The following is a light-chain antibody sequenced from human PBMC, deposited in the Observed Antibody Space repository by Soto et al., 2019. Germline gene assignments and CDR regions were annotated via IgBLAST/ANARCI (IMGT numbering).Light chain of an antibody. V-gene: IGKV3D-15*01. Sequence: EIVMTQSPATLSVSPGERVTLSCRASQSFISNVAWYQHKPGQPPRLLIHGTSVRATGIPARFSGSGSGTQCSLTITSLQSEDFAVYYCHQYSEWPHTFGQGTTLEIK. J-gene: IGKJ2*01. CDR3: HQYSEWPHT. CDR2: GTS. CDR1: QSFISN.